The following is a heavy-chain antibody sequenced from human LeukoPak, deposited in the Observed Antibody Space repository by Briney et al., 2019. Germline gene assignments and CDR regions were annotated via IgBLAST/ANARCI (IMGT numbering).Heavy chain of an antibody. CDR1: GITFGDSA. V-gene: IGHV3-20*04. J-gene: IGHJ3*02. CDR3: ARDRGGDCQLTRICAFDI. CDR2: ITWSGGSL. Sequence: GGSLRLSCAASGITFGDSAMSWVRQVPGKGLEWVSGITWSGGSLGYVDSVKGRFSISRDNAKNSLFLQMNSLRAEDTALYYCARDRGGDCQLTRICAFDIWGQGTMVTVSS. D-gene: IGHD2-21*01.